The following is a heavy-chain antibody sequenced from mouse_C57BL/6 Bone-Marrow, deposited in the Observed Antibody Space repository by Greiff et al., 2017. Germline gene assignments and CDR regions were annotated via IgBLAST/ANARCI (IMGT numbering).Heavy chain of an antibody. CDR2: ISDGGSYT. CDR1: GFTFSSYA. CDR3: ARVLRQVYYSMDY. J-gene: IGHJ4*01. Sequence: EVQLVESGGGLVKPGGSLKLSCAASGFTFSSYAMSWVRQTPEKRLEWVATISDGGSYTYYPANVKGRFTISRDNAKNNLYLQMSHLKSEDTAMYYCARVLRQVYYSMDYWGQGTSVTVSS. V-gene: IGHV5-4*01. D-gene: IGHD2-4*01.